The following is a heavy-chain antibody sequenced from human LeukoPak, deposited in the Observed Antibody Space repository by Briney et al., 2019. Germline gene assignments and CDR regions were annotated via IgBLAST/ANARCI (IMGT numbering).Heavy chain of an antibody. CDR2: ISSSGSTI. CDR1: GFTFSSYE. V-gene: IGHV3-48*03. Sequence: GGSLRLSCAASGFTFSSYEMNLVRQAPGKGLEWVSYISSSGSTIYYANSVKGRFTVSRDNAKNSLYLQMNSLRAEDTAVYYCARDYYGSGSYYGVKNYYYYMDVWGKGTTVTVSS. D-gene: IGHD3-10*01. CDR3: ARDYYGSGSYYGVKNYYYYMDV. J-gene: IGHJ6*03.